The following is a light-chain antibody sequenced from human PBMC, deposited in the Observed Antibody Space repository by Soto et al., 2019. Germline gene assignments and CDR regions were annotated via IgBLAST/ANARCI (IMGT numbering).Light chain of an antibody. V-gene: IGKV1-5*03. CDR2: KAS. CDR1: QTISSW. CDR3: QHYHSYSEA. Sequence: DIQMTHSPSTQSRYVGERGTITCRASQTISSWLAWYQQKPGKAPKLLIYKASTLKSGVPSRFSGSESETEFNLTISSLQPDDFATSNCQHYHSYSEAFGQGTKVDI. J-gene: IGKJ1*01.